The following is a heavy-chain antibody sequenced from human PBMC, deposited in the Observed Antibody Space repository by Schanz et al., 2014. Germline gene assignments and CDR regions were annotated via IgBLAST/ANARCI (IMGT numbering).Heavy chain of an antibody. J-gene: IGHJ6*02. CDR1: GFTFSDYY. D-gene: IGHD6-6*01. Sequence: QVQLVESGGGLVKPGGSLRLSCAASGFTFSDYYMNWIRQAPGKGLEWVSYISNSGYTIYYADSVKGRFTISRDNAKNPRYLQRNSLRAGDAAVYYCARHPPPYSSSPYYWYYGMDVWGQGTTVTVSS. CDR2: ISNSGYTI. CDR3: ARHPPPYSSSPYYWYYGMDV. V-gene: IGHV3-11*01.